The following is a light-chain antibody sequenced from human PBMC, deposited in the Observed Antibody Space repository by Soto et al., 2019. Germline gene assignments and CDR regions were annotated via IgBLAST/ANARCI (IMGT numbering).Light chain of an antibody. V-gene: IGLV2-23*01. CDR1: SGFVGSFSL. Sequence: QSVLAQPASVSGSPGQSITISCTGTSGFVGSFSLISWYQQHPGKAPKVMISEGHRRPSGVPDRFSGSTSVNSASLTVSGLQAADEADSYCCLYIGATTYVFGTGTKVTVL. J-gene: IGLJ1*01. CDR2: EGH. CDR3: CLYIGATTYV.